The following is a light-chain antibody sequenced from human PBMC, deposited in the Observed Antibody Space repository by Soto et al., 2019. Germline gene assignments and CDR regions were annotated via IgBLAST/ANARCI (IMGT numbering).Light chain of an antibody. Sequence: EIVLTQSPGTLSVSPGERATLSCRASQSVSSSSLAWYQQKPGQAPRLLIYGASTRATGIPDRFSGSGSGTDFTLTISRLEPEDFAVYYCQQYGSSPWTFGQGTKVDIK. CDR2: GAS. CDR1: QSVSSSS. V-gene: IGKV3-20*01. J-gene: IGKJ1*01. CDR3: QQYGSSPWT.